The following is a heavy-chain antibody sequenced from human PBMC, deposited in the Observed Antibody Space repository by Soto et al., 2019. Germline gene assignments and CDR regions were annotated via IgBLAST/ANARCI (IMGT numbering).Heavy chain of an antibody. CDR1: GFTFSSYG. J-gene: IGHJ4*02. CDR2: ISYDGSNK. Sequence: VQLVESGGGVVQPGRSLRLSCAASGFTFSSYGMHWVRQAPGKGLEWVAVISYDGSNKYYADSVKGRFTISRDNSKNTLYLQMNSLRAEDTAVYYCASPTTVTTYLDYWGQGTLVTVSS. D-gene: IGHD4-17*01. CDR3: ASPTTVTTYLDY. V-gene: IGHV3-30*03.